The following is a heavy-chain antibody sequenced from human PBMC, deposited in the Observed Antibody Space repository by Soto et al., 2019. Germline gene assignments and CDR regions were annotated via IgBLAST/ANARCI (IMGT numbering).Heavy chain of an antibody. CDR3: ARGFRNGFNV. CDR2: ISGPSIYI. V-gene: IGHV3-21*01. CDR1: GFTFSGYS. Sequence: EVQLVESGGGLVKPGGSLRLSCVASGFTFSGYSINWVRQAPEKGLEWVSYISGPSIYIYYADSVKGRFTISRDNAKSAVYLQMNSLRAEDTAVYYCARGFRNGFNVWGQGTTGSVSS. J-gene: IGHJ6*02. D-gene: IGHD2-8*01.